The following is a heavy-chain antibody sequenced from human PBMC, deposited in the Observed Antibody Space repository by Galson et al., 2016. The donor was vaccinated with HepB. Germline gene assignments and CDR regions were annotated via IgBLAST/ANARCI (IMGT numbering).Heavy chain of an antibody. CDR2: ISGSGGST. V-gene: IGHV3-23*01. CDR1: GFTFSSYA. CDR3: AKDQSRKSHYYDSSGLFDY. Sequence: SLRLSCAASGFTFSSYAMSWVRQAPGKGLEWVSAISGSGGSTYYADSVKGRFTISRDNSKNTLYLQMNSLRAEDTAVYYCAKDQSRKSHYYDSSGLFDYWGQGTLVTVSS. J-gene: IGHJ4*02. D-gene: IGHD3-22*01.